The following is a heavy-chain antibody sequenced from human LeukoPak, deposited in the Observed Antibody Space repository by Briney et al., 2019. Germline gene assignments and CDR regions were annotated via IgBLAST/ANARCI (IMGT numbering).Heavy chain of an antibody. CDR2: INHSGST. D-gene: IGHD5-18*01. CDR3: AREAFGERYSYGSSAGLFDY. Sequence: PSETLSLTCAVYGGSFSGYYWSWIRQPPGKGLEWIGEINHSGSTNYNPSLKSRVTISVDTSKNQFSLKLSSVTAADTAVYYCAREAFGERYSYGSSAGLFDYWGQGTLVTVSS. J-gene: IGHJ4*02. V-gene: IGHV4-34*01. CDR1: GGSFSGYY.